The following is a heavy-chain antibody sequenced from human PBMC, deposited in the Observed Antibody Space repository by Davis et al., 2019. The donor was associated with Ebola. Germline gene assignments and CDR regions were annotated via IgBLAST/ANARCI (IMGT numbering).Heavy chain of an antibody. CDR3: AHFGPQRYCSGGCCHGYLDY. CDR2: IIPVFRTA. CDR1: GDTLTSYA. V-gene: IGHV1-69*13. Sequence: AASVKVSCKAAGDTLTSYAITWVRQAPGQGLERMGGIIPVFRTANYAQKFQGRLTITADESTRTAYMELTGLRSEDTAVYFCAHFGPQRYCSGGCCHGYLDYWGQGTLVTVSS. D-gene: IGHD2-15*01. J-gene: IGHJ4*02.